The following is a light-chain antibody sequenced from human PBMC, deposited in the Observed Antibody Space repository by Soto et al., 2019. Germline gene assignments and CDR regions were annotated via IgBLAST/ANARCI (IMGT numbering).Light chain of an antibody. J-gene: IGKJ1*01. Sequence: EIVLTQSPGTLSLSPGERATLSCRASQNIRSNYFAWYQQKPGQAPRLLIYGASNRATGIPYRFSGSGSGTDFTLSISRLEPEDFAVYYCQQYGSSPWTFGQGTEVEIK. CDR3: QQYGSSPWT. CDR1: QNIRSNY. CDR2: GAS. V-gene: IGKV3-20*01.